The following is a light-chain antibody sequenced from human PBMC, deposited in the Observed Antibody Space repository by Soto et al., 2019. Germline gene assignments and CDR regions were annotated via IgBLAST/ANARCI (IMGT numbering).Light chain of an antibody. CDR1: QSVNSY. CDR2: DAS. V-gene: IGKV3-11*01. CDR3: KQRSNWPST. Sequence: EIVLTKSPATLSLSPGDRATLSGRASQSVNSYLAWYQQKPGQAPRLLIYDASNRATGIPARFSGSGSGTDFTLTISSLEPEDFAVYYCKQRSNWPSTFGGGTKVEIK. J-gene: IGKJ4*01.